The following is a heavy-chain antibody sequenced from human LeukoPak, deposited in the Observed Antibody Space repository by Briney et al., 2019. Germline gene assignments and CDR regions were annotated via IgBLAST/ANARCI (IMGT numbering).Heavy chain of an antibody. D-gene: IGHD3-3*01. Sequence: PSETLSLTCTVSGGSISSYYWSWIRQPPGKGLEWIGYIYYSGSTNYNPSLKSRVTISVDTSKNQFSPKLSSVTAADTAVYYCARVETYYDFWSGPYYGMDGWGQGTTVTVSS. V-gene: IGHV4-59*01. J-gene: IGHJ6*02. CDR1: GGSISSYY. CDR3: ARVETYYDFWSGPYYGMDG. CDR2: IYYSGST.